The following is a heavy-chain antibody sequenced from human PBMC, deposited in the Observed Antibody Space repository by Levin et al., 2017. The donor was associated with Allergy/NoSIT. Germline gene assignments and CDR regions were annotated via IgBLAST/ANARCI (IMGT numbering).Heavy chain of an antibody. Sequence: PGGSLRLSCAASGFTFSNAWMNWVRQAPGKGLEWVGRIKSKTDGGTTDYAAPVKGRFTISRDDSKNTLYLQMNSLKTEDTAVYYCTTSTGYYYDSSGYYYQPDYGMDVWGQGTTVTVSS. V-gene: IGHV3-15*07. CDR2: IKSKTDGGTT. CDR3: TTSTGYYYDSSGYYYQPDYGMDV. D-gene: IGHD3-22*01. J-gene: IGHJ6*02. CDR1: GFTFSNAW.